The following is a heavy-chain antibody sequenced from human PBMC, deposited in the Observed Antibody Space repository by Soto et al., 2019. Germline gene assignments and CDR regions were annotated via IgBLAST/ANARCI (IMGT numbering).Heavy chain of an antibody. Sequence: SADLSRTCLFSGYSVTSGSYYWTWLRQPPGKGLEWIGYISYTGRTKYNPSLQSRVTISVDTSKNDFSLNLSSVTAADTAVYFCAREWGLLPYYVMNVWGHGTAVTVSS. CDR2: ISYTGRT. D-gene: IGHD7-27*01. CDR3: AREWGLLPYYVMNV. CDR1: GYSVTSGSYY. J-gene: IGHJ6*02. V-gene: IGHV4-61*03.